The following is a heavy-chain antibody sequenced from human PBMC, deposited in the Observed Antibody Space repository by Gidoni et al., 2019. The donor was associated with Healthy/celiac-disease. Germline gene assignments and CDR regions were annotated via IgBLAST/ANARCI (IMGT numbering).Heavy chain of an antibody. D-gene: IGHD3-16*01. V-gene: IGHV3-64D*06. CDR1: GFTCSSYA. CDR3: VKDRPGAFGDAFDI. CDR2: ISSNGGST. Sequence: EVQLVESGGGLVQPGGSLILSGSASGFTCSSYAMHWVRQAPGKGLEYVSAISSNGGSTYYADSVKGRFTISRDNSKNTLYLQMSSLRAEDTAVYYCVKDRPGAFGDAFDIWGQGTMVTVSS. J-gene: IGHJ3*02.